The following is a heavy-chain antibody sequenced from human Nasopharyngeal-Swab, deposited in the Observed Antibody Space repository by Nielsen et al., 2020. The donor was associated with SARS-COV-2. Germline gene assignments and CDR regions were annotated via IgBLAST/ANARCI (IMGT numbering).Heavy chain of an antibody. J-gene: IGHJ5*02. D-gene: IGHD3-3*01. CDR3: ARTITILRAALWFDP. CDR1: GGSISNYY. V-gene: IGHV4-59*01. CDR2: IFHNVNT. Sequence: SEPLSLPCPVSGGSISNYYWSWIRQPPGKVLEWTGHIFHNVNTNYNPSLKSRGTISVDPSKKQFFLKLRSVTAADTAVYYCARTITILRAALWFDPWGQGTLVTVSS.